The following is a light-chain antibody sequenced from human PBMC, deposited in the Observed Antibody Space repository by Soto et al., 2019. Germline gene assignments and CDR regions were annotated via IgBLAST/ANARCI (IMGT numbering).Light chain of an antibody. Sequence: EPVMTQSPATLSVSPGARATLSCRASQGICDTLAWYQNKPGEAPRLLLDGASIRGAGISGRFSGSGFRTEFTLTISSLPSEDFAVYCCQQYKTWPLFGQGTRLEIK. CDR2: GAS. J-gene: IGKJ5*01. CDR3: QQYKTWPL. CDR1: QGICDT. V-gene: IGKV3-15*01.